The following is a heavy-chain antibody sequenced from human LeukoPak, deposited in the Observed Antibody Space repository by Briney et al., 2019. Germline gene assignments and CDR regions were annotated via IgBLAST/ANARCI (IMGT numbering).Heavy chain of an antibody. D-gene: IGHD2-2*01. CDR3: ARGVAPTANPNWFDP. CDR1: GFIFSNSW. CDR2: INNDGSAT. J-gene: IGHJ5*02. Sequence: GGSLRLSCAASGFIFSNSWMHWVRQAPGKGLVWVSRINNDGSATGYAESVEGRFTISRDNARDTLYLQMNSLRTEDTALYYCARGVAPTANPNWFDPWGQGTLVTVSS. V-gene: IGHV3-74*01.